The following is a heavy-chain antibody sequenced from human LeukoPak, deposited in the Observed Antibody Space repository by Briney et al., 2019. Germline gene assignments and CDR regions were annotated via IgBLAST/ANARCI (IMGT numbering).Heavy chain of an antibody. CDR3: VTTWGAHYWYFDL. V-gene: IGHV3-21*01. D-gene: IGHD1-26*01. CDR2: VTSSNNYI. J-gene: IGHJ2*01. CDR1: GFTFSTYS. Sequence: GGSLRLSCAASGFTFSTYSMNWVRQAPGKGLEWVSSVTSSNNYIYYADSMKGRFTISRDNAKNSLYLQMNSLRAEDTAVYYCVTTWGAHYWYFDLWGRGALVTVSS.